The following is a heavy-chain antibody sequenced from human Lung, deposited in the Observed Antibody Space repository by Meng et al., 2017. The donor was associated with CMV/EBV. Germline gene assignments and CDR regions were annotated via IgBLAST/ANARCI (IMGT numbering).Heavy chain of an antibody. CDR2: MYSGGST. V-gene: IGHV3-66*02. CDR3: VKEMYWDQSYHGMDV. CDR1: GLTVNNNF. J-gene: IGHJ6*02. Sequence: GGSXRLXCAASGLTVNNNFLTWVRQGPGKGLEWVSAMYSGGSTYYTDSVEGRFTLSRDNSKNTLYLQMNRLRAEDTGVYYCVKEMYWDQSYHGMDVWGQGTXVTVSS. D-gene: IGHD2-8*02.